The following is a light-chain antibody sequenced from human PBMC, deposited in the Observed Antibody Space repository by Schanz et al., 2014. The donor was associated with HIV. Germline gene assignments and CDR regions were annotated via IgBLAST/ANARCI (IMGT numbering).Light chain of an antibody. CDR2: DVT. CDR1: SGDVGGYNY. CDR3: SSYTNSSPWV. V-gene: IGLV2-14*03. Sequence: QSALTQPASVSGSPGQSISISCTGTSGDVGGYNYVSWYQQHPGKAPKLMIYDVTNRPSGVSNRFSGSKSGNTASLTISGLQAEDEADYYCSSYTNSSPWVFGGGTKLTVL. J-gene: IGLJ3*02.